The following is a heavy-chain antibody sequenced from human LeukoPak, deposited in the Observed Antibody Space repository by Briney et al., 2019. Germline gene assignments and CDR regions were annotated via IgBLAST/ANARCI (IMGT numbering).Heavy chain of an antibody. CDR2: IKSKTDGGTT. Sequence: GGSLRLSCAASGFTFSNAWMSWVRQAPGKGLEWVGRIKSKTDGGTTDYAAPVKVRLTISRDDSKNTLYLQMNSLKTEDTAVYYCTTDLWFGELSLTDFDYWGQGTLVTVSS. CDR1: GFTFSNAW. D-gene: IGHD3-10*01. V-gene: IGHV3-15*01. J-gene: IGHJ4*02. CDR3: TTDLWFGELSLTDFDY.